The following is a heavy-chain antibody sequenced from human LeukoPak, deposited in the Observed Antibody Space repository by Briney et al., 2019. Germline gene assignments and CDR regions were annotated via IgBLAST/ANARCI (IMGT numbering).Heavy chain of an antibody. J-gene: IGHJ4*02. CDR3: ARRSPNYYFDY. CDR2: ISSSGTTI. Sequence: GGSLRLSCAASGFTFRSYEMNWVRQAPGKGLEWVSYISSSGTTIYYADSVKGRLTISRDNAKNSLYLQMNSLRAEDTAVYYCARRSPNYYFDYWGQGTPVTVSS. V-gene: IGHV3-48*03. CDR1: GFTFRSYE.